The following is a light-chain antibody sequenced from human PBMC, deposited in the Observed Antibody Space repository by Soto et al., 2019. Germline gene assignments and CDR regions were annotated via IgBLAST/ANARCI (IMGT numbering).Light chain of an antibody. CDR2: DVT. CDR3: SSYARSNTLL. J-gene: IGLJ2*01. Sequence: QSALTQPASASGSPGQSITISCTGTSSDVGGYNFVSWYQQYPGKAPKLMIYDVTNRPSGVSNRFSGSKSGNTASLTISGLQAEDEADYYCSSYARSNTLLFGGGTKLTVL. V-gene: IGLV2-14*03. CDR1: SSDVGGYNF.